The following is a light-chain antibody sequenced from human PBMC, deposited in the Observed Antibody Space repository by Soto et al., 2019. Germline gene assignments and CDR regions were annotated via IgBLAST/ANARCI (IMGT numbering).Light chain of an antibody. Sequence: DIVITQSPATLSVSGGQESSVASMAPHPIRGHVAWYQQQLGQAPRLLIYDGSTRAAGVPARFSGSGSGTEFTLTISSLQSEHFAVYHCQQYHNWPSWTFGQGTKVDIK. CDR3: QQYHNWPSWT. CDR2: DGS. CDR1: HPIRGH. V-gene: IGKV3-15*01. J-gene: IGKJ1*01.